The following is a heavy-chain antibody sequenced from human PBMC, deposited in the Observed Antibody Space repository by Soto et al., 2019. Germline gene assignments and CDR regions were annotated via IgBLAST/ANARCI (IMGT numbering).Heavy chain of an antibody. D-gene: IGHD3-9*01. J-gene: IGHJ4*02. Sequence: EMHLLESGGGLGTPLGALRLSCGAPGFTFRSASTNCVREVPEEGVEWVSSISSSSSYIYYADSVKGRFTISRDNAKNSLYLQMNSLRAEDTAVYYCARDPRIILTGIFDYWGQGTLVTVSS. CDR2: ISSSSSYI. CDR1: GFTFRSAS. CDR3: ARDPRIILTGIFDY. V-gene: IGHV3-21*01.